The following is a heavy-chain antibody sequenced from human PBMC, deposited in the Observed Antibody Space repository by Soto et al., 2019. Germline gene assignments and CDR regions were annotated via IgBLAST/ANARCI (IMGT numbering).Heavy chain of an antibody. V-gene: IGHV3-30-3*01. D-gene: IGHD6-13*01. Sequence: GGSLRLSCAASGFTFSSYAMHWVRQAPGKGLEWVAVISYDGSNKYYADSVKGRFTISRDNSKNTLYLQMNSLRAEDTAVYYCARALYPNSSSWYFNYYYGMDVWGQGTTVTVSS. CDR3: ARALYPNSSSWYFNYYYGMDV. CDR1: GFTFSSYA. CDR2: ISYDGSNK. J-gene: IGHJ6*02.